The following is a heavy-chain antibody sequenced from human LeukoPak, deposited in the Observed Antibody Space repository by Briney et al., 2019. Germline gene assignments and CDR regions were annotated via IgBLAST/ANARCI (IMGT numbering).Heavy chain of an antibody. CDR3: ARGVSHSSDS. J-gene: IGHJ4*02. CDR1: GFTFSSHW. CDR2: IKVDGTEK. D-gene: IGHD3-3*01. Sequence: GGSLRLSCAASGFTFSSHWMTWVRQAPGKGLEWVANIKVDGTEKHYVDSVMGRFTVSRDNAKNSLLLQMNNLRVEDTAVYYCARGVSHSSDSWGPVTLVTVSS. V-gene: IGHV3-7*01.